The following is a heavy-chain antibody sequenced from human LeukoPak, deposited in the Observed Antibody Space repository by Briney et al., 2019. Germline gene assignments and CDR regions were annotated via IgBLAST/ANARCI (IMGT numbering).Heavy chain of an antibody. CDR1: GGSISSYY. J-gene: IGHJ6*02. Sequence: SETLSLTCTVSGGSISSYYWSWIRQPPGKGLEWIGYIYYSGSTNYNPSLKSRVTISVDTSKNQFSLKLSSVTAADTAVYYCAMIAAAPQNYGMDVWGQGTTVTVSS. V-gene: IGHV4-59*01. D-gene: IGHD6-13*01. CDR3: AMIAAAPQNYGMDV. CDR2: IYYSGST.